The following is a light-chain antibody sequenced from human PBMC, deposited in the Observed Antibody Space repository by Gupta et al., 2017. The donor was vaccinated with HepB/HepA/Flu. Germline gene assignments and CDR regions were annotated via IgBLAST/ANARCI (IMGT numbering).Light chain of an antibody. CDR1: QSVNNY. Sequence: ELVLTQSPGSLSLSPGERVTLSCRASQSVNNYLAWYQQKPGQAPRLLIYGASSRATGIPDRFSGSGSGTDFTLTISRLEPEDFAVYYCQQDDRSPTFGQGTKVEIK. CDR2: GAS. J-gene: IGKJ1*01. V-gene: IGKV3-20*01. CDR3: QQDDRSPT.